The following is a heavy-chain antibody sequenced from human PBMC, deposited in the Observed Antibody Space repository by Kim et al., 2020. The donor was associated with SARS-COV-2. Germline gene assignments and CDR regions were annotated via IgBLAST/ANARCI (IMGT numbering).Heavy chain of an antibody. CDR3: ARGLGKWEFGVYYYYGMDV. Sequence: SETLSLTCAVYGGSFSGYYWSWIRQPPGKGLEWIGEINHSGSTNYNPSLKSRVTISVDTSKNQFSLKLSSVTAADTAVYYCARGLGKWEFGVYYYYGMDVWGQGTTVTVSS. D-gene: IGHD1-26*01. V-gene: IGHV4-34*01. CDR2: INHSGST. J-gene: IGHJ6*02. CDR1: GGSFSGYY.